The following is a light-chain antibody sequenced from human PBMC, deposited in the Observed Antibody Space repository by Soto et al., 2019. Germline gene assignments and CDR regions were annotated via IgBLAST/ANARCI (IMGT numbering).Light chain of an antibody. Sequence: QSALTQPASVSGSPGQTITISCTGTSSDIGGYDVVSWYQQHPGKAPKLLIYEVAKRPSGVSNRFSGSKSGSTASLTVSGLQAEDEADYYCSSYTSSSTPHVVFGGGTQLTVL. CDR3: SSYTSSSTPHVV. J-gene: IGLJ2*01. V-gene: IGLV2-14*02. CDR1: SSDIGGYDV. CDR2: EVA.